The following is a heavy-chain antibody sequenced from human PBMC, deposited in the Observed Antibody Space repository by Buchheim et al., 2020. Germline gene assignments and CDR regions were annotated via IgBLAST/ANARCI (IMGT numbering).Heavy chain of an antibody. CDR3: ARNQQRFEWSGYLDY. CDR1: GGSISSSSYY. D-gene: IGHD3-3*01. V-gene: IGHV4-39*01. Sequence: QLQLQESGPGLVKPSETLSLTCTVSGGSISSSSYYWGWIRQPPGKGLEWIGSIYYSGSTYYNPSLKSRVTISVDTSKNQFSLKLSSVTAADTAVYYGARNQQRFEWSGYLDYWGQGTL. J-gene: IGHJ4*02. CDR2: IYYSGST.